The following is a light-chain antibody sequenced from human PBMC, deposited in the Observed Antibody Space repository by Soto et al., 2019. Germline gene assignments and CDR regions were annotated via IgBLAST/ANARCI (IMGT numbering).Light chain of an antibody. CDR2: EVT. CDR3: SSYTSSNTPYV. V-gene: IGLV2-14*01. J-gene: IGLJ1*01. CDR1: SSDVGAYHF. Sequence: QSVLTQPASVSGSPGQSITISCTGSSSDVGAYHFVSWYQHHPGKAPKLIPYEVTARPSGVSSRFSGSKSGNTASLTISGLQADDEANYYCSSYTSSNTPYVFGTGTKVTVL.